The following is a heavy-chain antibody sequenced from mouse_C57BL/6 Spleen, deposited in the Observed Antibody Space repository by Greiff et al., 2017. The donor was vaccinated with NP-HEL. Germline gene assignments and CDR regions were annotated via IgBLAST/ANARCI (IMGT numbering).Heavy chain of an antibody. CDR1: GYTFTSYG. J-gene: IGHJ4*01. CDR3: ARGGYYGSRWAMDY. V-gene: IGHV1-81*01. CDR2: IYPRSGNT. Sequence: QVQLQQSGAELARPGASVKLSCKASGYTFTSYGISWVKQRTGQGLEWIGEIYPRSGNTYYNEKFKGKATLTADKSSSTAYMELRSLTSEDSAVYFCARGGYYGSRWAMDYWGQGTSVTVSS. D-gene: IGHD1-1*01.